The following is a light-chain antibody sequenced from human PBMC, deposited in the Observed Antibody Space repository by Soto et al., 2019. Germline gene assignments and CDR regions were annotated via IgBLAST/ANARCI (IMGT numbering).Light chain of an antibody. Sequence: QSVLTQPPSVSGAPGQRVTISCTGSSSNIGAGYDVHWYQQLPGTAPKLLIYGNSNRPSGVPDRFSGSKSGTSASLAITGLQAEDEADYYCQSYDSSQSALFGGETKVTVL. CDR3: QSYDSSQSAL. CDR1: SSNIGAGYD. J-gene: IGLJ3*02. CDR2: GNS. V-gene: IGLV1-40*01.